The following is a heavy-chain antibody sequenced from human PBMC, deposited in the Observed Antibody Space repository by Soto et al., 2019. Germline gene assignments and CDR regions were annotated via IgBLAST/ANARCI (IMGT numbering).Heavy chain of an antibody. V-gene: IGHV3-30*18. Sequence: PGGPLRHSCAASGFTFSSNGMHWVRQAPGKGLEWVAVISYDGSNKYYADSVKGRFTISRDNSKNTLYLQMNSLRAEDTAVYYCAKGYHKNQQLVQRKWFDPWGQGTLVTVSS. CDR1: GFTFSSNG. D-gene: IGHD6-13*01. CDR3: AKGYHKNQQLVQRKWFDP. J-gene: IGHJ5*02. CDR2: ISYDGSNK.